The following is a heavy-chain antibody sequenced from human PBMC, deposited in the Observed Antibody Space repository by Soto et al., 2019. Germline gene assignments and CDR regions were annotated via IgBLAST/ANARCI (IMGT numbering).Heavy chain of an antibody. CDR3: ARDKITGLFDY. CDR2: INHSGST. Sequence: QVQLQQWGAGLLKPSESLSLTCADYGGSISGYYWTWIRQPPGTGLEWIGEINHSGSTNYNPSLKSRVTISVDTSKNQFSLKLTSVTAADTAVYYCARDKITGLFDYWGQGTLVTVSS. J-gene: IGHJ4*02. CDR1: GGSISGYY. D-gene: IGHD2-8*02. V-gene: IGHV4-34*01.